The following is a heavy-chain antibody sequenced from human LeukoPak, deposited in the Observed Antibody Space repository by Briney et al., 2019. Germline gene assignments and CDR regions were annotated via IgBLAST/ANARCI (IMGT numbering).Heavy chain of an antibody. V-gene: IGHV1-69*04. D-gene: IGHD4-17*01. Sequence: SVKVSCKASGGTFSSYAISWVRQAPGQGLEWMGRIIPILGIANYAQKFQGRVTITADKSTSTAYMELSSLRSEDTAVYYCARWVGDYGDHKGNYWGQGTLVTVSS. J-gene: IGHJ4*02. CDR1: GGTFSSYA. CDR3: ARWVGDYGDHKGNY. CDR2: IIPILGIA.